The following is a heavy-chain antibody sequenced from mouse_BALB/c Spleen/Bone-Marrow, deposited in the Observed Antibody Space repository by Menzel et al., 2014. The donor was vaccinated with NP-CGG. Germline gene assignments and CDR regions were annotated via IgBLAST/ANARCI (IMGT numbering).Heavy chain of an antibody. Sequence: EVQLQQSGAELVKPGASVKLSCTASCFNIKDTYMHWVKHRPEQGLEWIGRIDPANGNTKYDPKFQGKATITADTSSNTAYLQLSSLTSEDTAVYYCALLYGNYDYWGQGTTLTVSS. CDR1: CFNIKDTY. D-gene: IGHD2-10*02. J-gene: IGHJ2*01. CDR2: IDPANGNT. CDR3: ALLYGNYDY. V-gene: IGHV14-3*02.